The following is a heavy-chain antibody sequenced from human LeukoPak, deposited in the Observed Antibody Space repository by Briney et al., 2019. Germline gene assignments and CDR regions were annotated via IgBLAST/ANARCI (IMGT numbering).Heavy chain of an antibody. V-gene: IGHV3-53*01. Sequence: GGSLRLSCAASGFTVSTNCMTWVRQAPGKGLEWVSTIYSGGTTYYADSVMGRFTISRHNSRNTLYLQMNSLRAEDTAVYYCARVGSCSGGSCYYADYWGQGTLVTVSS. CDR1: GFTVSTNC. CDR2: IYSGGTT. J-gene: IGHJ4*02. D-gene: IGHD2-15*01. CDR3: ARVGSCSGGSCYYADY.